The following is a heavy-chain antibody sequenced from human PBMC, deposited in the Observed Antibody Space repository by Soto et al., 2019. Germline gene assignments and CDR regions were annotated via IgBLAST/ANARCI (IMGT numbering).Heavy chain of an antibody. D-gene: IGHD3-10*01. V-gene: IGHV4-34*01. J-gene: IGHJ6*02. CDR1: GGSFSGYY. CDR3: ARDGRTAMVRGVRGSYGMDV. CDR2: INHSGST. Sequence: TSETLSLTCAVYGGSFSGYYWSWIRQPPGKGLEWIGEINHSGSTNYNPSLKSRVTISVDTSKNQFSLKLSSVTAADTAVYYCARDGRTAMVRGVRGSYGMDVWGQGTTVTVSS.